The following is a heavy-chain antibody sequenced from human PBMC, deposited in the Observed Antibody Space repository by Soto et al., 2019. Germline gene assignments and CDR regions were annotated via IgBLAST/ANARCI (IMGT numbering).Heavy chain of an antibody. CDR2: ISSSSSTI. V-gene: IGHV3-48*01. D-gene: IGHD1-1*01. CDR3: ARHDPDY. J-gene: IGHJ4*02. CDR1: GFTFSAYS. Sequence: EVQLVESGGGLVQPGGSLTLSCAASGFTFSAYSMNWARQAPGKGLEWVSYISSSSSTINYADSVKGRFTISRDNAKNSLSLQMNSLRAEDTAVYFCARHDPDYWGQGTLVTVSS.